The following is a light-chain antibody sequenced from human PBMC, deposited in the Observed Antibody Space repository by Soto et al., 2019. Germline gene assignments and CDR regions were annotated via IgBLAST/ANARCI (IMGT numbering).Light chain of an antibody. CDR1: SSNIGINY. Sequence: QSVLTQPTSASGTPGQRVTISCSGSSSNIGINYVYWYQQRPGTAPKLLIYRNNQRPSGVPDRFSGSKSGTSASLAISGLRSEDEADYYCAAWDDSLSSPVFGGGTKLTVL. V-gene: IGLV1-47*01. CDR2: RNN. CDR3: AAWDDSLSSPV. J-gene: IGLJ3*02.